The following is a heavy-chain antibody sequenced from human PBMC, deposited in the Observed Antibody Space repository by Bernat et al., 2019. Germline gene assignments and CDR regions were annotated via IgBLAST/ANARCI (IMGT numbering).Heavy chain of an antibody. CDR2: ISGRGEST. V-gene: IGHV3-23*01. J-gene: IGHJ4*02. Sequence: LLESGGGLVQPGGSLRLSCAPSKFTFSSYAMSWVRPAPGKGLEWVAGISGRGESTYYADSVKGRFTISRDNSRNMLYLQMNSLRVDDTAVYLCVKALGSAAAAGRFANFDFWGQGTLVTVSS. CDR3: VKALGSAAAAGRFANFDF. CDR1: KFTFSSYA. D-gene: IGHD6-13*01.